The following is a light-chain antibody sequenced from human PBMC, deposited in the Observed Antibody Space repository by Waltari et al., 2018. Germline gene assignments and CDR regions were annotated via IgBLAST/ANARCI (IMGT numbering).Light chain of an antibody. V-gene: IGKV1-5*01. CDR1: QSIRGW. CDR2: DAS. CDR3: QQYNSYST. Sequence: DIQMTQSPSMLSASVGERVTITCRASQSIRGWLAWYQMKPGLAPKLLIYDASNLGDGIPSRFSGSGFGTNFTLTINSLQPDDFATYYCQQYNSYSTFGQGTKVEIK. J-gene: IGKJ1*01.